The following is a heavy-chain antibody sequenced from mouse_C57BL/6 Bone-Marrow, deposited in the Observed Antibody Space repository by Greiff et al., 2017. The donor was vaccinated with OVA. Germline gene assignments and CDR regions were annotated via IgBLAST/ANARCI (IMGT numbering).Heavy chain of an antibody. D-gene: IGHD2-4*01. CDR3: SGNLGYDYLFSYDG. CDR1: GFSLTSYA. J-gene: IGHJ1*03. Sequence: QVQLQQSGPGLVAPAQSLSISCTVSGFSLTSYAISWVRQPPGKGLEWLGGIWTGGGKNNNSAIKYRLSISKENSKSRVFLKMNSLQTDDTAAYYCSGNLGYDYLFSYDGRGTGITV. V-gene: IGHV2-9-1*01. CDR2: IWTGGGK.